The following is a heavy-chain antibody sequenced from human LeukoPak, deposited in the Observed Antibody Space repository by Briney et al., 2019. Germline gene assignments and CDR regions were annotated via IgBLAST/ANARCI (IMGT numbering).Heavy chain of an antibody. CDR1: GGSISSSNW. J-gene: IGHJ4*02. CDR3: ARGRSNGWFY. CDR2: INHSGST. V-gene: IGHV4-4*02. D-gene: IGHD2-8*01. Sequence: SETLSLTCAVSGGSISSSNWWSWIRQPPGKGLEWIGEINHSGSTNYNPSLKSRVTISVDTSKNQFSLKPSSVTAADTAVYYCARGRSNGWFYWGQGTLVTVSS.